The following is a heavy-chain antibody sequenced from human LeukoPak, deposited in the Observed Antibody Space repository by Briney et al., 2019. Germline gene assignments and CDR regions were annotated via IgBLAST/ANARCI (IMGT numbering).Heavy chain of an antibody. V-gene: IGHV4-34*01. D-gene: IGHD3-10*01. CDR3: AGAAWYYGSGTTRIDY. CDR1: GGAFGGYY. Sequence: SETLSLTCAVYGGAFGGYYWSWIRQPPGKGLEWIGEINHSGSTNYNPSLKSRVTISVDTSKNQFSLKLSSVTSADTAVYYCAGAAWYYGSGTTRIDYWGQGTLVTVSS. CDR2: INHSGST. J-gene: IGHJ4*02.